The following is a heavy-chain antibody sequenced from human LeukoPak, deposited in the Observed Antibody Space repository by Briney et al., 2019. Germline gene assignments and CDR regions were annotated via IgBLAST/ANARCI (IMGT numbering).Heavy chain of an antibody. V-gene: IGHV1-18*04. D-gene: IGHD2-15*01. J-gene: IGHJ3*02. CDR3: ARGYRSGGSCYSGGAFDI. Sequence: ASVKVSCKASGYTFTSYGISWVRQAPGQGLEWMGWISAYNGNTNYAQKLQGRVTMTTDTSTSTAYMELRSLRSDDTAVYYCARGYRSGGSCYSGGAFDIWGQGTMVTVSS. CDR1: GYTFTSYG. CDR2: ISAYNGNT.